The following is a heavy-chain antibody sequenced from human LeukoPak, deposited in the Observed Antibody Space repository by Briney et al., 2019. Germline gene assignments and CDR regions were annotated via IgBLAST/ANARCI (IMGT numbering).Heavy chain of an antibody. V-gene: IGHV1-2*02. Sequence: ASVKVSCKASGYTFTGYYMHWVRQAPGQGLEWMGWINPNSGGTNYAQKFQGRVTMTRDTSISTAYMELSRLRSDDTAVYYCARGGGSVTTRYYYYMDVWGKGTTVTVSS. CDR1: GYTFTGYY. D-gene: IGHD2-15*01. CDR2: INPNSGGT. J-gene: IGHJ6*03. CDR3: ARGGGSVTTRYYYYMDV.